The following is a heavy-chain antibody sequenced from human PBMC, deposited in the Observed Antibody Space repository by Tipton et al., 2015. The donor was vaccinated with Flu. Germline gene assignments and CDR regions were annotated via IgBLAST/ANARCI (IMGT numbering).Heavy chain of an antibody. J-gene: IGHJ6*02. Sequence: SLRLSCAASGFTFSSYSMNWVRQAPGKGLEWVSSISSSSSYIYYADSVKGRFTISRDNAKNSLYLQMNSLRAEDTAVYYCARGDIVVVPAATVDYYGMDVWGQGTTVTVSS. CDR2: ISSSSSYI. CDR3: ARGDIVVVPAATVDYYGMDV. D-gene: IGHD2-2*01. V-gene: IGHV3-21*01. CDR1: GFTFSSYS.